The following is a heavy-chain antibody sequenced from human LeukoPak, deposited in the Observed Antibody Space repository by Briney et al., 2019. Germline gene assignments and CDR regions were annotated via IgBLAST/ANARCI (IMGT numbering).Heavy chain of an antibody. Sequence: SETLSLTCTVSGASITSFYWSWIRQPPGKGLEWIGYIHYSGTTNYNPSLKSRVTISVDTSKNQFSLKLSSVTAADTAVYYCARAGVTMVRGVIFDYWGQGTLVTVSS. CDR2: IHYSGTT. V-gene: IGHV4-59*08. D-gene: IGHD3-10*01. CDR3: ARAGVTMVRGVIFDY. CDR1: GASITSFY. J-gene: IGHJ4*02.